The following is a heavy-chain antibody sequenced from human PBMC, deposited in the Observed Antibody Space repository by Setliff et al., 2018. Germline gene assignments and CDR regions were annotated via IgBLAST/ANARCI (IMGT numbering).Heavy chain of an antibody. V-gene: IGHV1-8*01. CDR3: ARTNNYYDSSGYYYVIDY. D-gene: IGHD3-22*01. CDR1: GYTFTSYD. J-gene: IGHJ4*02. Sequence: ASVKVSYKASGYTFTSYDINWVRQATGQGLEWMGWMNPNSGNTGYAQKFQGRVTMTRNTSISTAYMELSSLRSEDTAVYYCARTNNYYDSSGYYYVIDYWGQGTLVTVSS. CDR2: MNPNSGNT.